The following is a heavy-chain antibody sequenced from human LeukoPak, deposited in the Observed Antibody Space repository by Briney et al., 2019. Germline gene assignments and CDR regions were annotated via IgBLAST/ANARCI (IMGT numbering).Heavy chain of an antibody. CDR2: IYPNDSDM. V-gene: IGHV5-51*01. J-gene: IGHJ4*02. Sequence: PGESLKISCKGSGYSFATYWIGWVRQMPGKGLEWMAIIYPNDSDMRYSPSFQGQVTISADKSISIAYLEWSTLKASDTAMYYCVRHGIGYTYASDYWGRGTLVTVSS. CDR3: VRHGIGYTYASDY. D-gene: IGHD5-18*01. CDR1: GYSFATYW.